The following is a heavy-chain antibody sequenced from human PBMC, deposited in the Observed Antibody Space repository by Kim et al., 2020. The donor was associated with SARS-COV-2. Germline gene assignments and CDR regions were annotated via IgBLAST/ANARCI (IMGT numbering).Heavy chain of an antibody. D-gene: IGHD3-10*01. V-gene: IGHV4-39*01. CDR2: IYYSGST. CDR3: ESGSHPQVSY. Sequence: SETLSLTCTVSGGSISSSSYYWGWIRQPPGKGLEWIGSIYYSGSTYYNPSLKSRVTISVDTSKNQFSLKLSSVTAADTAVYYCESGSHPQVSYWGQGTLVTVSS. J-gene: IGHJ4*02. CDR1: GGSISSSSYY.